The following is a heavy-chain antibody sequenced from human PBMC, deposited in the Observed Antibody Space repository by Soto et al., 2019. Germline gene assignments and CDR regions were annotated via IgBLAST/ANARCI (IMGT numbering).Heavy chain of an antibody. J-gene: IGHJ4*02. D-gene: IGHD2-15*01. CDR3: AREAYYCSGGNCYSLADY. V-gene: IGHV4-34*01. CDR2: INHSGST. CDR1: GGSFSGFN. Sequence: SETLSLTCAVFGGSFSGFNWTWIRQPPGKGLEWIGEINHSGSTNYNPSLKSRVTISVDTSKNQFSLKLSSVTAADTAVYYCAREAYYCSGGNCYSLADYWGQGTLVTVS.